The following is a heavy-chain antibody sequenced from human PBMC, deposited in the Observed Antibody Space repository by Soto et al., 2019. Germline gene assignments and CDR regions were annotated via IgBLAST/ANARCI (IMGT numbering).Heavy chain of an antibody. CDR3: ARDSAAGRGLDY. J-gene: IGHJ4*02. Sequence: QVQLVESGGGVVQPGRSLRLSCAASGFTFSHFGRHWVRQAPGKGLESVAIIWYDGSHEYYADSVKGRFTISRDNSKNTLSLQMNSLTAEDTGLYYCARDSAAGRGLDYWGQGTLVTVSS. CDR1: GFTFSHFG. D-gene: IGHD6-19*01. V-gene: IGHV3-33*01. CDR2: IWYDGSHE.